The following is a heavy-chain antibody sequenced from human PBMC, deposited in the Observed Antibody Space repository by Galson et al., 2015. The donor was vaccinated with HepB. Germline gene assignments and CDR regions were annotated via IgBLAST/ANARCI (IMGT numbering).Heavy chain of an antibody. CDR1: GYTFTSYG. CDR2: ISAYNGNT. CDR3: ARVQGIVVVPAAIGWFDP. D-gene: IGHD2-2*01. Sequence: SCKASGYTFTSYGISWVRQAPGQGLEWMGWISAYNGNTNYAQKLQGRVTMTTDTSTSTAYMELRSLRSDDTAVYYCARVQGIVVVPAAIGWFDPWGQGTLVTVSS. J-gene: IGHJ5*02. V-gene: IGHV1-18*01.